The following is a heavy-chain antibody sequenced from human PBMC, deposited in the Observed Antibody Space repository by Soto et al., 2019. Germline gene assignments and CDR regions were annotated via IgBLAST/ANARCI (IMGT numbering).Heavy chain of an antibody. Sequence: QLQLQKSGPGLVKPSETLSLTCTVSGASVSRSSYYWGWIRQPPGRGLEYIGNVYYTGSTYYNPSLKSRVTISVDTSKNQFSLKLSSVTGADTAVYYCATHNDYGGNSGWFDPWVQGTLVTVSS. D-gene: IGHD4-17*01. CDR1: GASVSRSSYY. J-gene: IGHJ5*02. CDR2: VYYTGST. CDR3: ATHNDYGGNSGWFDP. V-gene: IGHV4-39*01.